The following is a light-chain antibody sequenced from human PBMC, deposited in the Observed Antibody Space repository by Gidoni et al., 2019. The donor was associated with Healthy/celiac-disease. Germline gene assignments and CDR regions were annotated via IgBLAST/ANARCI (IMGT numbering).Light chain of an antibody. CDR1: QSISSY. J-gene: IGKJ3*01. CDR2: AAS. V-gene: IGKV1-39*01. CDR3: QQSYSTSGFT. Sequence: DIQMTQSPFSLSASVGDRVTIPCRASQSISSYLNWYQQKPGKAPKLLIYAASSLQSGVPSRFSGSGSGTDFTLTISSLQPEDFATYYCQQSYSTSGFTFGPGTKVDIK.